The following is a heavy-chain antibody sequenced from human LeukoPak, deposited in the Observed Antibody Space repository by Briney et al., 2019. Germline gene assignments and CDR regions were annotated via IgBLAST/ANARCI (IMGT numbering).Heavy chain of an antibody. D-gene: IGHD6-6*01. CDR3: AKHRYSSSTNYYFDS. V-gene: IGHV4-4*07. CDR2: INTSGST. J-gene: IGHJ4*02. CDR1: GGSITTYY. Sequence: PSETLPLTCSVSGGSITTYYWSWIRQPAGKGLEWIGRINTSGSTNYNPSLKSRVTMSVDTSKNQFSLKLSSVTAADTAVYYCAKHRYSSSTNYYFDSWGQGTLVTVSS.